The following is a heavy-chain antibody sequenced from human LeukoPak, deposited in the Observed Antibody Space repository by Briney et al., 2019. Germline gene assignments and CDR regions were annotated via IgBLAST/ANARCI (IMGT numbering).Heavy chain of an antibody. D-gene: IGHD6-19*01. CDR2: INTKSGGT. CDR1: GYTFTGYY. CDR3: ARIAVAGSYDS. V-gene: IGHV1-2*02. J-gene: IGHJ4*02. Sequence: ASVKVSCKASGYTFTGYYMHWVRQAPGQGLEWMGWINTKSGGTNYAQKFQGRVTMTRDTSISTAYMELSRLRSDDTAVYYCARIAVAGSYDSWGQGALVTVSS.